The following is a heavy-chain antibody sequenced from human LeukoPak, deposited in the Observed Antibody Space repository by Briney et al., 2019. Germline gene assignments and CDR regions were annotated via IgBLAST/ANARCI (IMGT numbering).Heavy chain of an antibody. CDR3: ARGDGYGYNWFDS. Sequence: SVKVSCKAFGGTFSNYAISWVRQAPGQGLEWMGRIIPIFGTADYAQKFQGRVTITTDESTSTTYMELSSLRSEDTAVYYCARGDGYGYNWFDSWGQGTLVTVSS. J-gene: IGHJ5*01. V-gene: IGHV1-69*05. D-gene: IGHD5-24*01. CDR1: GGTFSNYA. CDR2: IIPIFGTA.